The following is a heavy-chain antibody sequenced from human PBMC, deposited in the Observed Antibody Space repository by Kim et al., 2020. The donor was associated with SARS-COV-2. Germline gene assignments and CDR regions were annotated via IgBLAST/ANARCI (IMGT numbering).Heavy chain of an antibody. D-gene: IGHD3-10*01. J-gene: IGHJ4*02. CDR2: INAGNGNT. CDR1: GYTFTSYA. Sequence: ASVKVSCKASGYTFTSYAMHWVRQAPGQRLEWMGWINAGNGNTKYSQKFQGRVTITRDTSASTAYMELSSLRSEDTAVYYCARGFDPYGSGSYFDYWGQGTLVTVSS. CDR3: ARGFDPYGSGSYFDY. V-gene: IGHV1-3*01.